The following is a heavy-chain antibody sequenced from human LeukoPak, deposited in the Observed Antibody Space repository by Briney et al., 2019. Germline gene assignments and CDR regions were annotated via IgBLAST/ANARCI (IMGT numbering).Heavy chain of an antibody. D-gene: IGHD2-2*01. CDR3: ARVSGYCSSTSCRTLDY. Sequence: SETLSLTCAVSGGSISSSNWWSWVRPPPGKGLEWIGEIYHSGSTNYNPSLKGRVTISVDKSKNQFFLKLSSVTAADTAVYYCARVSGYCSSTSCRTLDYWGQGTLVTVSS. J-gene: IGHJ4*02. V-gene: IGHV4-4*02. CDR1: GGSISSSNW. CDR2: IYHSGST.